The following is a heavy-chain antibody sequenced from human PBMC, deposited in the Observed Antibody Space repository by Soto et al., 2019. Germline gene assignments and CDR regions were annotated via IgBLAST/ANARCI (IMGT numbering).Heavy chain of an antibody. D-gene: IGHD6-13*01. Sequence: AETLSLTCTVSGASISSYYLSWIRQPPGKGLEWIGYIFYSGSAKYNPSLKSRVTISVDTSKNQFSLKLSSVTAADTAVYYCARDQLHGAATGYYFDYWGLGTLVTVYS. CDR1: GASISSYY. CDR3: ARDQLHGAATGYYFDY. CDR2: IFYSGSA. J-gene: IGHJ4*02. V-gene: IGHV4-59*01.